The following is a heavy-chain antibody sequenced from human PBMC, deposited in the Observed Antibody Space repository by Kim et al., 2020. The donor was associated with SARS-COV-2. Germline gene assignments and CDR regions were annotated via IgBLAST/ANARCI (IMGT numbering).Heavy chain of an antibody. CDR3: ARQTDAFDY. Sequence: SETLSLTCTVSGGSISSSSYYWGWIRQPPGKGLEWIGSIYYSGSTYYNPSLKSRVTISVDTSKNQFSLKLSSVTAADTAVYYCARQTDAFDYWCEGTLVT. J-gene: IGHJ4*02. V-gene: IGHV4-39*01. CDR1: GGSISSSSYY. CDR2: IYYSGST.